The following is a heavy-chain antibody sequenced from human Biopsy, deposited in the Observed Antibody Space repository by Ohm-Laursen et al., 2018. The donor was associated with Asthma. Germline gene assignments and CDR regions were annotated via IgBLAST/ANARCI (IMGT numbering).Heavy chain of an antibody. D-gene: IGHD1-1*01. Sequence: SLRLPCSASGFTFSSYAMHWVRPAPGKGLEWVGVIRKDGSIPGYADSVKGRFTMARDNSKNTLNLQMNSLREEDSAVYYCVRDGTDDAFDIWGQGTVVSVSS. V-gene: IGHV3-33*01. CDR1: GFTFSSYA. J-gene: IGHJ3*02. CDR3: VRDGTDDAFDI. CDR2: IRKDGSIP.